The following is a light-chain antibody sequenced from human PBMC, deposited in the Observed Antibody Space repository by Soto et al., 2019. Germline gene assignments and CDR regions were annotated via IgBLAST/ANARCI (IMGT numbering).Light chain of an antibody. J-gene: IGKJ1*01. CDR2: AAS. CDR1: QGIIDY. CDR3: QKYDTAPQT. V-gene: IGKV1-27*01. Sequence: DIQMTQSPSSLSASVGDTVTITCRASQGIIDYLAWYQQRPGQVPKLLIYAASTLQTGVPSRFSGSGAGTDFTLTISSLQPEDVGTYYCQKYDTAPQTFGQGTRVEIK.